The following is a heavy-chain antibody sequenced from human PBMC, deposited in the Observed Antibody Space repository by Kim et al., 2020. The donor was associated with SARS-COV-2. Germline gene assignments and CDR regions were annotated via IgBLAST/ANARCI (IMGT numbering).Heavy chain of an antibody. J-gene: IGHJ4*02. V-gene: IGHV3-7*05. Sequence: GGSLRLSCAASGFILSRFSMSWVRQTPTKGLEWVANIKDDGSEISYVDAVRGRFAISRDNAKNSLYLQMNSLTGDDSAIYYCVREVPFRGKFHFDNWGQG. D-gene: IGHD1-26*01. CDR2: IKDDGSEI. CDR1: GFILSRFS. CDR3: VREVPFRGKFHFDN.